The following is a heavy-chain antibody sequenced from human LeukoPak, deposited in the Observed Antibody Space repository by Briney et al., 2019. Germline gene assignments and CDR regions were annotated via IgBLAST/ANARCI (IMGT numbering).Heavy chain of an antibody. CDR1: GFTSDDYA. CDR2: ITWNSGNI. CDR3: ARGRGGVQYYLDY. Sequence: GGSLRLSCAASGFTSDDYAMHWVRQAPGKGLEWVSGITWNSGNIGYVESVKGRFTISRDNAKNSLYLQMNSLRAEDTALYYCARGRGGVQYYLDYWGQGTLVTVSS. D-gene: IGHD3-16*01. J-gene: IGHJ4*02. V-gene: IGHV3-9*02.